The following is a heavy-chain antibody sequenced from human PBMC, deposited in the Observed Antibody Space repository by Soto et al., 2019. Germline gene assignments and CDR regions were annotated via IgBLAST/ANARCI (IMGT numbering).Heavy chain of an antibody. CDR3: VSDLGLNNYGHYFDY. D-gene: IGHD5-18*01. J-gene: IGHJ4*02. CDR1: GFSCNTYS. Sequence: LRLSYTASGFSCNTYSMNWVRQAPGKGLECVSYISSSSSPINYADSVKGRFTISRDNAKNSLYLQMNSLRDEDTVVYYCVSDLGLNNYGHYFDYWGQGILVIVS. V-gene: IGHV3-48*02. CDR2: ISSSSSPI.